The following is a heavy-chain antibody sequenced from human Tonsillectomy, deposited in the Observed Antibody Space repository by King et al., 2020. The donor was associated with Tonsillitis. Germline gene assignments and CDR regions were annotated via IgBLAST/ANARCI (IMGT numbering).Heavy chain of an antibody. D-gene: IGHD3-22*01. V-gene: IGHV1-69*01. CDR2: IIPIFATT. Sequence: VQLVESGAEMQKPGSSVKVSCKASGGTFSSYAINWVRQAPGQGLEWMGGIIPIFATTNYAQKFQGRVTITADESTSTAYMELSSLRSEDTAVYYCARENYYCDSSGYRSEYYYYGMDVWGQGTTVTVSS. CDR3: ARENYYCDSSGYRSEYYYYGMDV. J-gene: IGHJ6*02. CDR1: GGTFSSYA.